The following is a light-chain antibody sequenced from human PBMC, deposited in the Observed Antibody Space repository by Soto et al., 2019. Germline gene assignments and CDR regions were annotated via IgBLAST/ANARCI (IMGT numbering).Light chain of an antibody. CDR2: SNN. CDR3: AAWDDSLNGLV. V-gene: IGLV1-44*01. Sequence: QSVLTQPPSASGTPGQRVTISCSGSSSNIGSNAVNWYQQLPGTAPKLLIYSNNQRPSGIPDRCSGSKSGTSASLAISGLQSEDEDDYYCAAWDDSLNGLVFGGGTKLTVL. CDR1: SSNIGSNA. J-gene: IGLJ2*01.